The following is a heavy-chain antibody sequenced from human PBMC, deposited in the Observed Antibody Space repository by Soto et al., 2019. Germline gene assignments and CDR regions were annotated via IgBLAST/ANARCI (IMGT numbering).Heavy chain of an antibody. CDR3: AKFNYGDYVFHLRSYYYYGMDV. CDR2: ISGSGGST. Sequence: GGSLRLSCAASGFTFSSYAMSWVRQAPGKGLEWVSAISGSGGSTYYADSVKGRFTISRDNSKNTLYLQMNSLRAEDTAVYYCAKFNYGDYVFHLRSYYYYGMDVWGQGTTVTVSS. CDR1: GFTFSSYA. V-gene: IGHV3-23*01. D-gene: IGHD4-17*01. J-gene: IGHJ6*02.